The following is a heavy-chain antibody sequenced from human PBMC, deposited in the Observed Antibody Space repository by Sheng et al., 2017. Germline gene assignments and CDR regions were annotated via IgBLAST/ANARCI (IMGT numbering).Heavy chain of an antibody. D-gene: IGHD3-3*01. CDR1: GFTFSSYS. CDR3: ARVNEYDFWSGYSSPDYYYYYMDV. Sequence: EVQLVESGGGLVKPGGSLRLSCAASGFTFSSYSMNWVRQAPGKGLEWVSSISSSSSYIYYADSVKGRFTISRDNAKNSLYLQMNSLRADDTAVYYCARVNEYDFWSGYSSPDYYYYYMDVWGKGTTVTVSS. V-gene: IGHV3-21*01. J-gene: IGHJ6*03. CDR2: ISSSSSYI.